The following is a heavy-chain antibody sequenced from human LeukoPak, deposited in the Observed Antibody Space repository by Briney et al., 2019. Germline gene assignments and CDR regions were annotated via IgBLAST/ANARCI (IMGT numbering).Heavy chain of an antibody. CDR2: ISRSGDTT. Sequence: QPWESLRLSCAVSGFTFSSSAMSWVRQAPGKGLEWVSAISRSGDTTYYADSVEGRFTISRDNSKNTLYLQMNSLRAEDTAVYYCAKDPTNWGQGTLVTVSS. J-gene: IGHJ4*02. CDR1: GFTFSSSA. V-gene: IGHV3-23*01. CDR3: AKDPTN.